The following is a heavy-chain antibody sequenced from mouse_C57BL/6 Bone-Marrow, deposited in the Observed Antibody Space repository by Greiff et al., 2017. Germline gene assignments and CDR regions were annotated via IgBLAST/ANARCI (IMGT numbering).Heavy chain of an antibody. J-gene: IGHJ1*03. V-gene: IGHV1-64*01. CDR2: IHPNSGST. CDR3: AGGITTSNWYFDV. D-gene: IGHD2-4*01. CDR1: GYTFTSYW. Sequence: QVQLQQSGAELVKPGASVKMSCKASGYTFTSYWMHWVKQRPGQGLEWIGMIHPNSGSTNYNEKFKSKATLTVDKSSSTAYMQLSSLTSEDSAVYYCAGGITTSNWYFDVWGTGTTVTVSS.